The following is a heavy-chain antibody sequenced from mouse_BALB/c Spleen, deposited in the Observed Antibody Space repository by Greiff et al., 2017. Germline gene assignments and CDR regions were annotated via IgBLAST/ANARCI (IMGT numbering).Heavy chain of an antibody. V-gene: IGHV8-12*01. Sequence: QVTLKECGPGILQPSQTLSLTCSFSGFSLSTSGMGVSWIRQPSGKGLEWLAHIYWDDDKRYNPSLKSRLTISKDTSRNQVFLKITSVDTADTATYYCARRLTAGYAMDYWGQGTSVTVSS. CDR1: GFSLSTSGMG. J-gene: IGHJ4*01. CDR2: IYWDDDK. CDR3: ARRLTAGYAMDY. D-gene: IGHD1-2*01.